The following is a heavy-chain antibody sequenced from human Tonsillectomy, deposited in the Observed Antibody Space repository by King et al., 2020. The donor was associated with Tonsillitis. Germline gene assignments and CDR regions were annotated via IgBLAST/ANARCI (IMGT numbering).Heavy chain of an antibody. CDR1: GFAFSTYA. Sequence: VQLVESGGGLVQPGGSLRLSCAASGFAFSTYAMNWVRQAPGKGLEWVSAIRGSGVNTYYPDSVKGRFTISRDNSKNTLYLQMNSLRAEDTAVYYCAKLSDDDGAYITNYYGMDVWGQGTTVTVSS. CDR3: AKLSDDDGAYITNYYGMDV. J-gene: IGHJ6*02. V-gene: IGHV3-23*04. D-gene: IGHD4-17*01. CDR2: IRGSGVNT.